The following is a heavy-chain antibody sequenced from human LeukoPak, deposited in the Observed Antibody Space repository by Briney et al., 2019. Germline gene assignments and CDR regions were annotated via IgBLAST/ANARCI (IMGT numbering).Heavy chain of an antibody. J-gene: IGHJ4*02. D-gene: IGHD1-26*01. CDR1: GYTFTSSH. Sequence: ASVKVSCKPSGYTFTSSHAHWVRQAPGQWLEWMGLVNCGDGYTNYAQKLQGRVSVTADTSTSTLYMDLTSLTTEDTAIYYCARDRGGSYSIDYWGQGTLVTVSS. V-gene: IGHV1-46*01. CDR2: VNCGDGYT. CDR3: ARDRGGSYSIDY.